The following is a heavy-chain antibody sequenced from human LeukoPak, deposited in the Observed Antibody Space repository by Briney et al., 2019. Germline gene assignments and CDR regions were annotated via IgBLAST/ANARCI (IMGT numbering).Heavy chain of an antibody. Sequence: SETLSLTCTVSGGSISSYYWSWIRQPPGKGLEWIGYIYYSGSTNYNPSLKSRVTISVDTSKNQFSLKLSSVTAADTAVYYCARALYYYDSSGYCDYWGQGTLVTVSS. V-gene: IGHV4-59*12. D-gene: IGHD3-22*01. CDR3: ARALYYYDSSGYCDY. J-gene: IGHJ4*02. CDR2: IYYSGST. CDR1: GGSISSYY.